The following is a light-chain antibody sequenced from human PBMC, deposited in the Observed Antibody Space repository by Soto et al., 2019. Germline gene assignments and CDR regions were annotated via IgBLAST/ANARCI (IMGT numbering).Light chain of an antibody. Sequence: QSALTQPAGVSSSPVQSITISCTGTNSDVGGYNYVSWYQQHPGKAPELMIYEVSHRPSGVSNRFSGSKSDNTASLTISGLQAEDEADYYCSSYTSISTLYVFGTATKVTV. J-gene: IGLJ1*01. CDR3: SSYTSISTLYV. CDR2: EVS. CDR1: NSDVGGYNY. V-gene: IGLV2-14*01.